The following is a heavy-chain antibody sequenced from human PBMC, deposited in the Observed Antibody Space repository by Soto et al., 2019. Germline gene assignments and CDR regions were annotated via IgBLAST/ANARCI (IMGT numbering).Heavy chain of an antibody. Sequence: QVQLVQSGAEVKKPGASVKVSCKASGYTFTSYGISWVRQAPGQGLEWMGWISAYNGNTNYAQKLQGRVNMTTDPSTSTAYMELRSLRSDDTAVYYCARDQYCSGGSCPNWFDPWGQGTLVTVSS. CDR1: GYTFTSYG. J-gene: IGHJ5*02. CDR2: ISAYNGNT. CDR3: ARDQYCSGGSCPNWFDP. D-gene: IGHD2-15*01. V-gene: IGHV1-18*01.